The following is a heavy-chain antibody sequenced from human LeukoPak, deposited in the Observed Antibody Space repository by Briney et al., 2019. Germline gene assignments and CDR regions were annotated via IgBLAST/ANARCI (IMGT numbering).Heavy chain of an antibody. CDR2: ISAYNGNT. Sequence: GASVKVSCKASGYTFTSYDISWVRQAPGQGLEWMGWISAYNGNTNYAQKLQGRVTMTTDTSTSTAYMELRSLRSDDTAVYYCARTPHYYDSSGYAYYFDYWGQGTLVTVSS. V-gene: IGHV1-18*01. D-gene: IGHD3-22*01. CDR1: GYTFTSYD. CDR3: ARTPHYYDSSGYAYYFDY. J-gene: IGHJ4*02.